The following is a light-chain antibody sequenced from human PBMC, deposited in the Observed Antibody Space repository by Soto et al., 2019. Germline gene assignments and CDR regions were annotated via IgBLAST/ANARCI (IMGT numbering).Light chain of an antibody. V-gene: IGKV3-20*01. CDR1: QSVSSSS. Sequence: EIVLTQSPGTLSLSPGERATLYCRASQSVSSSSLAWYQQNPGQAPRPLIYGVSSRTIGIPDRFSGSGSGTDFTLTISRLEPEDFAVYYCQQYGSSPWTFGQGTKVEIK. CDR3: QQYGSSPWT. J-gene: IGKJ1*01. CDR2: GVS.